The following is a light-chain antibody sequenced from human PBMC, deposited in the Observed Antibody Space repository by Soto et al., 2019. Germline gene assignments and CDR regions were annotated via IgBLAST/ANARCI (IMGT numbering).Light chain of an antibody. Sequence: DIPMTQSPSSLSASVGDTVTITCRASQGIIDYLAWYQQRPGKASTLLIYAASTLHTGVPSRFSGSGAGTDFTLTIRSLQPEDVATYYCQKYDTAPQTFGPGTKVEIK. CDR3: QKYDTAPQT. CDR1: QGIIDY. J-gene: IGKJ1*01. CDR2: AAS. V-gene: IGKV1-27*01.